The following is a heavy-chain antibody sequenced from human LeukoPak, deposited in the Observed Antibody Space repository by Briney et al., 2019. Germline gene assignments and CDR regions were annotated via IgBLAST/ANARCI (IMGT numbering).Heavy chain of an antibody. CDR3: TTEGQDSSTYYLDY. Sequence: GGSLRLSCAASGFTFSSYAMSWVRQAPGKGLEWVSAISGSGGSTYYADSVKGRFTISRDNSKNTLYLQMNSLKTEDTAVYYCTTEGQDSSTYYLDYWGQGTLVTVSS. CDR2: ISGSGGST. D-gene: IGHD2/OR15-2a*01. V-gene: IGHV3-23*01. J-gene: IGHJ4*02. CDR1: GFTFSSYA.